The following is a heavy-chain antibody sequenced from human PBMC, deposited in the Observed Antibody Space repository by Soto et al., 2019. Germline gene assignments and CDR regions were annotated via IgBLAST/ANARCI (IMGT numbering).Heavy chain of an antibody. D-gene: IGHD1-1*01. Sequence: SETLSLTCTVSGGSVSSGSYYWSWIRQPPGKGLEWIGYIYYSGSTNYNPSLKSRVTISVDTSKNQFSLKLSSVTAADTAVYYCARSQTRGYNFDYWGQGTLVTVSS. CDR3: ARSQTRGYNFDY. CDR2: IYYSGST. J-gene: IGHJ4*02. CDR1: GGSVSSGSYY. V-gene: IGHV4-61*01.